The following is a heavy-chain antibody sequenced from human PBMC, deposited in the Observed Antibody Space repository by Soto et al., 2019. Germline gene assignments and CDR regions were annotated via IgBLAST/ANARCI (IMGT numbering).Heavy chain of an antibody. CDR2: IYYSGST. D-gene: IGHD6-6*01. CDR3: ARDRSVAHSINWFDP. V-gene: IGHV4-30-4*01. Sequence: SETLSLTCTVSGGSISSGDYYWSWIRQPPGKGLEWIGYIYYSGSTYYNPSLKSRVTISVDTSKNQFSLKLSSVTAADTAVYYCARDRSVAHSINWFDPWGQGTLVTVSS. CDR1: GGSISSGDYY. J-gene: IGHJ5*02.